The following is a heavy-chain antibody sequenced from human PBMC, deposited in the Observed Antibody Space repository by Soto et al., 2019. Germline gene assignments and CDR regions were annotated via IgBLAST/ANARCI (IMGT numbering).Heavy chain of an antibody. Sequence: GGSLRLSCAASGFTFSSYEMNWVRQAPGKGLEWVSYISSSGSTIYYADSVKGRFTISRDNAKNSLYLQMNSLRAEDTAVYYCAREALAAADAEFSLLPYGMDVWGQGTTVTVPS. D-gene: IGHD6-13*01. V-gene: IGHV3-48*03. J-gene: IGHJ6*02. CDR2: ISSSGSTI. CDR1: GFTFSSYE. CDR3: AREALAAADAEFSLLPYGMDV.